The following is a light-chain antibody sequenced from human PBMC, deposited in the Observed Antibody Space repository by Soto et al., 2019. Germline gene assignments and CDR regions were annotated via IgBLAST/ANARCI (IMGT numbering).Light chain of an antibody. CDR2: ANN. CDR1: SSNIGAGYD. CDR3: ISYTDRQSYL. J-gene: IGLJ1*01. Sequence: QSVLTQPPSVSGAPGQRVTISCTGSSSNIGAGYDVHWYQQFPGTAPKLLIYANNNRPSGVPDRFSGSKSGTSASLAITELQAEDEADYYCISYTDRQSYLFGTGTKLTVL. V-gene: IGLV1-40*01.